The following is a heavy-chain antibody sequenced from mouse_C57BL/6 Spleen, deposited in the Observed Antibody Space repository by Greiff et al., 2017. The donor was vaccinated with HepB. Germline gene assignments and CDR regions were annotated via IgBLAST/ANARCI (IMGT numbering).Heavy chain of an antibody. CDR1: GFTFSDYY. CDR2: INYDGSST. V-gene: IGHV5-16*01. D-gene: IGHD1-1*01. Sequence: EVQLVESEGGLVQPGSSMKLSCTASGFTFSDYYMAWVRQVPEKGLEWVANINYDGSSTYYLDSLKSRFIISRDNAKNILYLQMSSLKSEDTATYYCARETTVVGDAMDYWGQGTSVTVSS. J-gene: IGHJ4*01. CDR3: ARETTVVGDAMDY.